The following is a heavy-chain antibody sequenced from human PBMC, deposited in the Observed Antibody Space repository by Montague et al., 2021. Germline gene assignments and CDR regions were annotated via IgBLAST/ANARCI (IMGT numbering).Heavy chain of an antibody. D-gene: IGHD5-24*01. CDR2: IQGGGNYK. CDR3: VRDGHAYNFDY. V-gene: IGHV3-74*01. J-gene: IGHJ4*02. CDR1: GFSFSNYW. Sequence: SLSLSCAASGFSFSNYWMHWVRQAPGKGLVWVSRIQGGGNYKNYADSVKGRFTISRDNAKNTLYLHMDSLRAGDTSIYYCVRDGHAYNFDYWGQGTLVTVSS.